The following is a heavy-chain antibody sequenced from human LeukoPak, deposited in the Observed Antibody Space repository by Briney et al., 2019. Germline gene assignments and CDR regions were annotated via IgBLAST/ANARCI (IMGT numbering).Heavy chain of an antibody. CDR3: ARVRAAAVPYYFDF. CDR1: GGSIRSSSYW. V-gene: IGHV4-39*07. Sequence: SETLSLTCTVSGGSIRSSSYWWGWIRQPPGKGLVWIGSMYYSGSAYYNPSLKSRVTISVDTSKSQFSLNLNSVTAADAAIYYCARVRAAAVPYYFDFWGQGTLVTVSS. CDR2: MYYSGSA. J-gene: IGHJ4*02. D-gene: IGHD6-13*01.